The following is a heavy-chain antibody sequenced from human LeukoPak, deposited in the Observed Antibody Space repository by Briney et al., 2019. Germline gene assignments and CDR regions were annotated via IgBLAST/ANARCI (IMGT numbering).Heavy chain of an antibody. J-gene: IGHJ4*02. V-gene: IGHV1-2*02. D-gene: IGHD3-22*01. CDR3: ARDGNYYDSSGFNY. Sequence: ASVKVFCKASGYTFTGYFIHWVRQARGQGLEWMGWINPNSGGTNYAQKFQGRVTMTRDTSISTAYMELSRLRSDDTAVYYCARDGNYYDSSGFNYWGQGTLVTVSS. CDR2: INPNSGGT. CDR1: GYTFTGYF.